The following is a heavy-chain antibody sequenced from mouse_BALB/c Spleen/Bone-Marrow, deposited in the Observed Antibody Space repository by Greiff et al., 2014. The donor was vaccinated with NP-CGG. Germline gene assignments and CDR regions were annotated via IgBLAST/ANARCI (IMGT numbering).Heavy chain of an antibody. CDR2: ISNGSSTI. J-gene: IGHJ4*01. CDR3: ARKGAMITHYYAMDY. CDR1: GFTFSSFG. V-gene: IGHV5-17*02. D-gene: IGHD2-4*01. Sequence: EVKLVESGGGLVQPGGSRKLSCAASGFTFSSFGMHWVRQAPEKGLEWVAYISNGSSTIYYADTVKGRFTISRDNPKNTLFLQKTSLRSEDTAMYYCARKGAMITHYYAMDYWGQGTSVTVSS.